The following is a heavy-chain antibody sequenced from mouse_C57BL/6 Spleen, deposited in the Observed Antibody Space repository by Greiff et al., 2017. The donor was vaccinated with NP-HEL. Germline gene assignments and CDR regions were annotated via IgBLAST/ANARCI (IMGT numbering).Heavy chain of an antibody. CDR2: IYPRDGST. J-gene: IGHJ4*01. CDR3: ARHHYAMDY. Sequence: VQLQQSGPELVKPGASVKLSCKASGYTFTSYDINWVKQRPGQGLEWIGWIYPRDGSTTYNEKFKGKATLTVDTSSSTAYMELHSLTSEDSAVYFCARHHYAMDYWGQGTSVTVSS. CDR1: GYTFTSYD. V-gene: IGHV1-85*01.